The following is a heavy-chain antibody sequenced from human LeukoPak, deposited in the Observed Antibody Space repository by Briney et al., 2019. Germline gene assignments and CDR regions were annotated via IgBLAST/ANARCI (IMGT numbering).Heavy chain of an antibody. J-gene: IGHJ4*02. CDR3: ARMYYYDSSGYYYGRPYYFDY. CDR1: GGSFSGYY. V-gene: IGHV4-59*01. CDR2: IYYSGST. D-gene: IGHD3-22*01. Sequence: SETLSLTCAVYGGSFSGYYWSWIRQPPGKGLEWIGYIYYSGSTNYNPSLKSRVTISVDTSKNQFSLKLSSVTAADTAVYYCARMYYYDSSGYYYGRPYYFDYWGQGTLVTVSS.